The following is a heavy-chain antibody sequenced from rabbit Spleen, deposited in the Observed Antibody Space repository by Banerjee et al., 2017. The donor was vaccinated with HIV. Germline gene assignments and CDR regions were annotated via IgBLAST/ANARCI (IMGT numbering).Heavy chain of an antibody. CDR2: IDTGSSGFT. CDR1: GVSFGGGSY. J-gene: IGHJ6*01. CDR3: ARDTSSSFSSYGMDL. D-gene: IGHD1-1*01. Sequence: QSLEESGGDLVKPGASLTLTCIASGVSFGGGSYMCWVRQAPGKGLEWIACIDTGSSGFTYFASWAKGRFTISKPSSTTVTLQMTSLTAADTATYFCARDTSSSFSSYGMDLWGPGTLVTVS. V-gene: IGHV1S40*01.